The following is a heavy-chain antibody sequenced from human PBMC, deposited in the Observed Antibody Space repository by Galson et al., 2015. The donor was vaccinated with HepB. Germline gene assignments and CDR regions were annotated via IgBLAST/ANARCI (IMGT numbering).Heavy chain of an antibody. CDR2: ISGYNGNT. Sequence: SVKVSCKASGYTFTTYGISWVRQAPGQGLEWMGWISGYNGNTYYAQNFQGRVTRTTDTATSTAYMELRGLRSDDTAVYYCAREGGTVIRGILRWFDPWGQGTLVTVSS. D-gene: IGHD4-11*01. CDR1: GYTFTTYG. J-gene: IGHJ5*02. V-gene: IGHV1-18*01. CDR3: AREGGTVIRGILRWFDP.